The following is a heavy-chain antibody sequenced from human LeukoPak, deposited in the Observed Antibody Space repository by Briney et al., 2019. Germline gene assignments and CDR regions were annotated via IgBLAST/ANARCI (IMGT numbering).Heavy chain of an antibody. J-gene: IGHJ4*02. CDR3: AKDVEMATMGFDY. D-gene: IGHD5-24*01. Sequence: GTLRLSCAASGFTFSSYGMSWVRQAPGKGLEWVSAISGSGGSTYYADSVKGRFTISRDNSKNTLYLQMNSLRAEDTAVYYCAKDVEMATMGFDYWGQGTLVTVSS. CDR2: ISGSGGST. V-gene: IGHV3-23*01. CDR1: GFTFSSYG.